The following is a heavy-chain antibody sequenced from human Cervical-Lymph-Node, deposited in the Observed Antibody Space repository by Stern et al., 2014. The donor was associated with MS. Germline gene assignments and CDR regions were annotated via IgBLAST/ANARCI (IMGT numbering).Heavy chain of an antibody. Sequence: VQLVESGGGVVQPGRSLRLSCAASGFTFSSYGMHWVRQAPGKGLEWVAVIWYDGSNKYYADSVKGRFTISRDNSKNTLYLQMNSLRAEDTAVYYCARGAAYSSGSPRRDYYGMDVWGQGTTVTVSS. CDR1: GFTFSSYG. V-gene: IGHV3-33*01. CDR2: IWYDGSNK. CDR3: ARGAAYSSGSPRRDYYGMDV. J-gene: IGHJ6*02. D-gene: IGHD6-19*01.